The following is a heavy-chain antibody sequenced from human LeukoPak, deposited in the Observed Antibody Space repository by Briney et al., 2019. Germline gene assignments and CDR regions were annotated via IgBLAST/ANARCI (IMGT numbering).Heavy chain of an antibody. D-gene: IGHD3-10*01. CDR3: ASNYYGSGSLDY. V-gene: IGHV4-59*08. Sequence: PSETLSLTCAVYGGSFSGYYWSWIRQPPGKGLEWIGYIYYSGSTNYNPSLKSRVTISVDTSKNQFSLKLSSVTAADTAVYYCASNYYGSGSLDYWGQGNLVTVSS. CDR1: GGSFSGYY. CDR2: IYYSGST. J-gene: IGHJ4*02.